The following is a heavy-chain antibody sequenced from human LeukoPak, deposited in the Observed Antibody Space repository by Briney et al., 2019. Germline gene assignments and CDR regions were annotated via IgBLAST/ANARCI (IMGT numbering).Heavy chain of an antibody. CDR1: GYTFTSYD. CDR3: ARGQRLSGNYFLGRQ. J-gene: IGHJ4*02. CDR2: MNPNSGNT. V-gene: IGHV1-8*01. Sequence: GASVKVCCKASGYTFTSYDINWVRQATGQGLEWMGWMNPNSGNTGYTQKFQARVTMTRNTSISTAYMELSSLKSEDTAVYHCARGQRLSGNYFLGRQWGQGTLVTVSS. D-gene: IGHD1-26*01.